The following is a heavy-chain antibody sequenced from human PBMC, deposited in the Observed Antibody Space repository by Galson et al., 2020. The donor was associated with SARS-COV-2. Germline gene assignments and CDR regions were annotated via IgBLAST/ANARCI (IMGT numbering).Heavy chain of an antibody. V-gene: IGHV6-1*01. J-gene: IGHJ5*02. CDR2: TYYRSKWYN. D-gene: IGHD3-10*01. Sequence: SQTLSLTCAISGDSVSSNSAVWNWIRQSPSRGLEWLGRTYYRSKWYNDYAMSMKSRITINPDTSTNQFSPQLNSVTPEDSAVYYCAKDQAYMVRGVIITPSWFDPWGQGTLVTVSS. CDR1: GDSVSSNSAV. CDR3: AKDQAYMVRGVIITPSWFDP.